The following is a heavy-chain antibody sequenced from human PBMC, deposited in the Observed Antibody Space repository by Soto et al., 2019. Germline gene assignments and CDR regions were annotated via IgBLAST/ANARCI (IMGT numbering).Heavy chain of an antibody. V-gene: IGHV3-23*01. D-gene: IGHD5-18*01. Sequence: GGSLRLSCAASGFTFSSYGMSWVRQAPGKGLEWVSGISGSGGSTYYADSVKGRFTISRDNSKHTLYLQMNSLRAEDTAIYYCAKGDTALDYWGQGTLVTVSS. J-gene: IGHJ4*02. CDR3: AKGDTALDY. CDR1: GFTFSSYG. CDR2: ISGSGGST.